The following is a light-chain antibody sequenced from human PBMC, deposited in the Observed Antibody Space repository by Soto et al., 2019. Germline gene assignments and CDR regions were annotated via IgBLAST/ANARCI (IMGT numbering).Light chain of an antibody. CDR1: QSVSSSN. Sequence: EIVLTQSPGTLSLSPGERATLSCRASQSVSSSNLAWYQQKPGQAPRLLIYSASSRATGIPDRFTGSGSGTDFTLTISRLEPEDFAVYYCQQYVSSPWAFGQGTKVDIK. CDR3: QQYVSSPWA. V-gene: IGKV3-20*01. CDR2: SAS. J-gene: IGKJ1*01.